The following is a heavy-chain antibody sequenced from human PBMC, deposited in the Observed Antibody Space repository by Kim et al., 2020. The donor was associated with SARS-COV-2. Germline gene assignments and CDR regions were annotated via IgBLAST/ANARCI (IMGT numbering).Heavy chain of an antibody. CDR3: ARDLWNSSPEDY. CDR2: IWYDGSNK. Sequence: GGSLRLSCAASGFTFSSYGMHWVRQAPGKGLEWVAVIWYDGSNKYYADSVKGRFTISRDNSKNTLYLQMNSLRAEDTAVYYCARDLWNSSPEDYWGQGTLVTLSS. V-gene: IGHV3-33*01. CDR1: GFTFSSYG. J-gene: IGHJ4*02. D-gene: IGHD6-13*01.